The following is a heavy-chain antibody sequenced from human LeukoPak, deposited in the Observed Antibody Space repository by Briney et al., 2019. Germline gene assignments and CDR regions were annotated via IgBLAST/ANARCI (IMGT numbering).Heavy chain of an antibody. J-gene: IGHJ6*03. CDR2: INHSGST. Sequence: SETLSLTRAVYGGSFSGYYWSWIRQPPGKGLEWIGEINHSGSTNYNPSLKSRVTISVDTSKNQFSLKLSSVTAADTAVYYCARLPVTMVRGVIMSYYYYYMDVWGKGTTVTVSS. CDR1: GGSFSGYY. CDR3: ARLPVTMVRGVIMSYYYYYMDV. V-gene: IGHV4-34*01. D-gene: IGHD3-10*01.